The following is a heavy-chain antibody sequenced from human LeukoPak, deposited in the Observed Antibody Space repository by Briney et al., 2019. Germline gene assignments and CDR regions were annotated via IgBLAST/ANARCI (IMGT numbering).Heavy chain of an antibody. V-gene: IGHV1-18*01. D-gene: IGHD2-15*01. CDR2: ISAYNGNT. CDR3: ARDVCSGGSCYYANFDY. Sequence: GASVKVSCKASGYTFTSYGISWVRQAPGQGLEWMGWISAYNGNTNYAQKLQGRVTMTTDTSTSTAYTELRSLRSDDTAVYYCARDVCSGGSCYYANFDYWGQGTLVTVSS. J-gene: IGHJ4*02. CDR1: GYTFTSYG.